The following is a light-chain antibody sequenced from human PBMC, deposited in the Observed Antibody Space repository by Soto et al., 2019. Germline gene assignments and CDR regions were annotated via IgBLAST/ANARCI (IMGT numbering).Light chain of an antibody. J-gene: IGKJ4*01. V-gene: IGKV3-15*01. CDR3: QQYNHWPPLT. CDR2: GAS. Sequence: EIVMTQSPATLSVSPGERATLSCRASQSVGRNLAWYQQKPGQAPRLLIYGASTRATGIPARFSGSGSGTECTLTISSLQSEDFAIYSCQQYNHWPPLTFGGRTKVEIK. CDR1: QSVGRN.